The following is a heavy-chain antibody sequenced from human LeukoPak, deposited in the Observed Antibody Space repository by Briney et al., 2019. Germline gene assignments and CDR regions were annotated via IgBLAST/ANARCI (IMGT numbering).Heavy chain of an antibody. J-gene: IGHJ4*02. D-gene: IGHD5-18*01. V-gene: IGHV1-69*05. CDR2: IIPIFGTA. CDR3: ARDPHPSYGQYLVDY. Sequence: GASVKVSCKASGGTFSSYAISWVRQAPGQGLEWMGRIIPIFGTANYAQKFQGRVTITTDESTSTAYMELGSLRSEDTAVYYCARDPHPSYGQYLVDYWGQGTLVTVSS. CDR1: GGTFSSYA.